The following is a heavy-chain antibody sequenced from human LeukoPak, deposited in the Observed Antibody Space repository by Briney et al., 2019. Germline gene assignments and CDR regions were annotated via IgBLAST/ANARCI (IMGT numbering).Heavy chain of an antibody. Sequence: GGSLRLSCAASGFTFSSYGMHWVRQAPGKGLEWVAFMRYDGSIKAYADSVKGRFTSSRDNSKSTLYLEMNSLRAEDTAVYYWPKGRDHGMDCWGQGSTATVSS. V-gene: IGHV3-30*02. CDR2: MRYDGSIK. CDR3: PKGRDHGMDC. J-gene: IGHJ6*02. CDR1: GFTFSSYG.